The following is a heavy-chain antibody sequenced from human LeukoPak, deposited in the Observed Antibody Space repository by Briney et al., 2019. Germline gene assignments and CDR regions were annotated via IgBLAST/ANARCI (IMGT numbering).Heavy chain of an antibody. D-gene: IGHD6-19*01. CDR3: ARVSGGHIAVAGQADY. CDR1: GYSISSGYY. CDR2: IYHSGST. V-gene: IGHV4-38-2*01. J-gene: IGHJ4*02. Sequence: SETLSLTCAVSGYSISSGYYWGWIRQPPGKGLEWIGSIYHSGSTYYNPSLKSRVTISVDTSKNQFSLKLSSVTAADTAVYYCARVSGGHIAVAGQADYWGQGTLVTVSS.